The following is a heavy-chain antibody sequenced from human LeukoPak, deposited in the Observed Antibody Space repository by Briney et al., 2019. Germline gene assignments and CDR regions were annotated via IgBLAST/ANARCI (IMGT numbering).Heavy chain of an antibody. CDR1: GGSISSYY. CDR3: AGDDKSYDSFFDYGMDV. Sequence: SETLSLTCTVSGGSISSYYWSWIRQPAGKGLEWIGRIYTSGSTNYNPSLKSRVTMSVDTSKNQFSLKLSSVTAADTAVYYCAGDDKSYDSFFDYGMDVWGQGTTVTVSS. D-gene: IGHD3-22*01. V-gene: IGHV4-4*07. CDR2: IYTSGST. J-gene: IGHJ6*02.